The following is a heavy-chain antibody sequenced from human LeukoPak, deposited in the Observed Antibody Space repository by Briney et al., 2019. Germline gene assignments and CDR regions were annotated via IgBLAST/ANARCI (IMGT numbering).Heavy chain of an antibody. V-gene: IGHV3-23*01. CDR1: GFTFTPYA. J-gene: IGHJ4*02. CDR3: ARDGGSYLQPTDY. Sequence: PGGSLRLSCAASGFTFTPYAMSWVRQAPGKGLEWVSSITGSGDSTYYADSVKGRFTISRDNSKNTLYLQMNSLRAEDTAVYHCARDGGSYLQPTDYWGQGTLVTVSS. D-gene: IGHD1-26*01. CDR2: ITGSGDST.